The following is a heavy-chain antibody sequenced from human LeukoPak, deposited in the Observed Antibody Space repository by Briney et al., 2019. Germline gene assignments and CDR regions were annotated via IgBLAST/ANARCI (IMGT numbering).Heavy chain of an antibody. CDR3: ARGAPPTYYDSRGYLDY. CDR1: GYTFTSYY. D-gene: IGHD3-22*01. Sequence: VSVKVSCKASGYTFTSYYMHWVRQAPGQGLEWMGIINPSGGSTSYAQKFQDRVTVATDMSTTTVYMELSSLTSEDTAVYYCARGAPPTYYDSRGYLDYWGQGTQVTVSS. V-gene: IGHV1-46*01. J-gene: IGHJ4*02. CDR2: INPSGGST.